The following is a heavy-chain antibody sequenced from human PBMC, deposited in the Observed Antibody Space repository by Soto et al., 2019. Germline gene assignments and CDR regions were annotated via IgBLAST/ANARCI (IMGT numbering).Heavy chain of an antibody. Sequence: PGGSLRLSCAASGFTFSSYSMNWVRQTPGKGLEWVSSISGSSSNMYYADSVKGRFTISRDNAKNSLYLQMNSLRAEDTAVYYCAKDPNYDWWSGYYGSGWFDPWGQGTLVTVSS. CDR3: AKDPNYDWWSGYYGSGWFDP. V-gene: IGHV3-21*01. D-gene: IGHD3-3*01. CDR2: ISGSSSNM. CDR1: GFTFSSYS. J-gene: IGHJ5*02.